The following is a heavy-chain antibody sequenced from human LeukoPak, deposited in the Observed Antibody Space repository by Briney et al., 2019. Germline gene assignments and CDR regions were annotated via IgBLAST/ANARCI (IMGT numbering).Heavy chain of an antibody. V-gene: IGHV3-48*04. CDR3: ARDEPNYYYMDV. CDR2: ISSSSSTI. J-gene: IGHJ6*03. Sequence: QPGGSLRLSCAASGFTFSSYGMNWVRQAPGKGLEWVSYISSSSSTIYYADSVKGRFTISRDNAKNSLYLQTNSLRAEDTAVYYCARDEPNYYYMDVWGKGTTVTVSS. CDR1: GFTFSSYG.